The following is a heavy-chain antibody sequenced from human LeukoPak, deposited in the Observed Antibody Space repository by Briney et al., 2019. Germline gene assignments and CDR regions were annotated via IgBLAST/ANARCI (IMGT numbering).Heavy chain of an antibody. J-gene: IGHJ4*02. D-gene: IGHD2-15*01. CDR1: GGSFSGYY. V-gene: IGHV4-34*01. Sequence: SETLSLTCAVYGGSFSGYYWSWIRQPPGKGLEWIGEINHSGSTNYNLSFKSRVTISVDTSKNQFSLKLSSVTAADTAVYYCARTDCSGGSCAPFEYWGQGTLVTVSS. CDR3: ARTDCSGGSCAPFEY. CDR2: INHSGST.